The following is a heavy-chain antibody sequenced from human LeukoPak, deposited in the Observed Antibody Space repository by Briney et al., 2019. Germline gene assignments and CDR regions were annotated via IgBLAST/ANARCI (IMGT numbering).Heavy chain of an antibody. J-gene: IGHJ5*02. V-gene: IGHV4-34*01. CDR3: ARRPTYGRVTPVAKGRTGNWFDP. D-gene: IGHD4-23*01. Sequence: KPSETLSLPCAVYGGSFSGYYWSWIRQPPGKGLEWIGEINHSGSTNYNPSLKSRVTISVDTSKNQFSLKLSSVTAADTAVYYCARRPTYGRVTPVAKGRTGNWFDPWGQGTLVTVSS. CDR1: GGSFSGYY. CDR2: INHSGST.